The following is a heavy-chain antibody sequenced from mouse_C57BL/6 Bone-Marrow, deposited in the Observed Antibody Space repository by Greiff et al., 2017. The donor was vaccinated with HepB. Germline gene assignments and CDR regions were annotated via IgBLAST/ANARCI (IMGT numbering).Heavy chain of an antibody. V-gene: IGHV5-12*01. J-gene: IGHJ3*01. CDR1: GFTFSDYY. CDR2: ISNGGGST. Sequence: EVQVVESGGGLVQPGGSLKLSCAASGFTFSDYYMYWVRQTPEKRLEWVAYISNGGGSTYYPDTVKGRFTISRDNAKNTLYLQMSRLKSEDTAMYYCARRRGRTWFAYWGQGTLVTVSA. CDR3: ARRRGRTWFAY.